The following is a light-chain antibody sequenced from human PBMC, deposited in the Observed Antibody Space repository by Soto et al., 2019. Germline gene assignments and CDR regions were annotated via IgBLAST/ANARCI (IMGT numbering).Light chain of an antibody. CDR3: QQSYSAPLT. CDR1: QSISNY. J-gene: IGKJ4*01. CDR2: GAS. Sequence: DIQMTQSPPSLSASVGDRVTITCRASQSISNYLNWYQQKVGKAPQLLIYGASNLQSGVPARFSGSGSGTDFTLTISDLQPEDFATFYCQQSYSAPLTFGGGTKVDIK. V-gene: IGKV1-39*01.